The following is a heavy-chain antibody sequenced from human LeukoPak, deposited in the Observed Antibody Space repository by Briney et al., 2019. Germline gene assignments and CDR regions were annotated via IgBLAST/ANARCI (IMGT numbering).Heavy chain of an antibody. Sequence: GGSLRLSCSASGFSFSSYGMHWVRQAPGKGLEWVAVIWYDGSKKHYGDSVKGRFTISRDNSKNTLYLQMNSLSAEDTAVYYCARDNYTSTSCYDYWGQGTLVTVSS. CDR3: ARDNYTSTSCYDY. J-gene: IGHJ4*02. CDR1: GFSFSSYG. D-gene: IGHD2-2*01. V-gene: IGHV3-33*01. CDR2: IWYDGSKK.